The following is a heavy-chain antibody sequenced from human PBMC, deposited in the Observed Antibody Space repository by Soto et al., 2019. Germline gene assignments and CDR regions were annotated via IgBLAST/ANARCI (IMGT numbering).Heavy chain of an antibody. D-gene: IGHD2-15*01. J-gene: IGHJ4*02. CDR2: ISSSSSYI. CDR3: ARDLSRDRDGRSPPPLNGFDY. Sequence: PGGSLRLSCAASGFTFSSYSMNWVRQAPGKGLEWVSSISSSSSYIYYADSVKGRFTISRDNAKNSLYLQMNSLRAEDTAVYYCARDLSRDRDGRSPPPLNGFDYWGQGTLVTVSS. CDR1: GFTFSSYS. V-gene: IGHV3-21*01.